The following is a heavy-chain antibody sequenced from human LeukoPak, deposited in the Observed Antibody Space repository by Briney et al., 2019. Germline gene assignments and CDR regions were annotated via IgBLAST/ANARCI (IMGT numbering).Heavy chain of an antibody. V-gene: IGHV4-34*01. CDR2: INHSGST. CDR1: GESFSGYY. Sequence: SETLSLTCAVYGESFSGYYWSWIRQPPGKGLEWIGEINHSGSTNYNPSLKSRVTISVDTSKNQFSLKLSSVTAADTAVYYCARAIEELVHFDYWGQGTLVTVSS. D-gene: IGHD6-6*01. J-gene: IGHJ4*02. CDR3: ARAIEELVHFDY.